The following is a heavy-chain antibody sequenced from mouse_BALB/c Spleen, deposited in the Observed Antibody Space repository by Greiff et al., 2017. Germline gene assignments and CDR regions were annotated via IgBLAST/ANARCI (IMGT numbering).Heavy chain of an antibody. CDR1: GFTFSSYA. CDR2: ISSGGST. CDR3: ARGEGGAMDY. V-gene: IGHV5-6-5*01. J-gene: IGHJ4*01. Sequence: EVHLVESGGGLVKPGGSLKLSCAASGFTFSSYAMSWVRQTPEKRLEWVASISSGGSTYYPDSVKGRFTISRDNARNILYLQMSSLRSEDTAMYYCARGEGGAMDYWGQGTSVTVSS.